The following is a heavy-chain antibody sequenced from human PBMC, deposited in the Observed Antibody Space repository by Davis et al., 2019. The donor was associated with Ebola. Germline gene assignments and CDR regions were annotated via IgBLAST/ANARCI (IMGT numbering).Heavy chain of an antibody. D-gene: IGHD3-3*01. CDR2: ISYDGNQK. V-gene: IGHV3-30*18. Sequence: GESLKIPCAAPGFTFSSYGMHWVRQAPGKGLECVAVISYDGNQKYYADSVKGRFTISRENSKNSIFLQLYSLRAEDTAVYYCAKQLGSGFMYDGMDVWGQGTTVTVSS. CDR3: AKQLGSGFMYDGMDV. J-gene: IGHJ6*02. CDR1: GFTFSSYG.